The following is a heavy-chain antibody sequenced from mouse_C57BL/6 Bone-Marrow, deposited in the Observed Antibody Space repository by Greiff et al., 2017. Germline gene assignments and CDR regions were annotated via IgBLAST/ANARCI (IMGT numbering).Heavy chain of an antibody. CDR2: IDPSDSET. D-gene: IGHD1-1*01. CDR1: GYTFTSYW. CDR3: AREYYGSYFDY. Sequence: QVQLKEPGAELVRPGSSVKLSCKASGYTFTSYWMHWVKQRPIQGLEWIGNIDPSDSETHYNQKFKDKATLTVDKSSSTAYMQLSSLTSEDSAVYYCAREYYGSYFDYWGQGTTLTVSS. V-gene: IGHV1-52*01. J-gene: IGHJ2*01.